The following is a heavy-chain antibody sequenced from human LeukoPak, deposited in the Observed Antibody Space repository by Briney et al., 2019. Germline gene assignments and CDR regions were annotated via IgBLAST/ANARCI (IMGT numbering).Heavy chain of an antibody. J-gene: IGHJ4*02. CDR1: GYTFTGYY. V-gene: IGHV1-2*02. D-gene: IGHD5-18*01. CDR3: ARDQVYSYGQRFDY. Sequence: ASVKVSCKASGYTFTGYYMHWVRQAPGQGLEWMGWINPNSGGTNYAQKFQGRVTMTRDTSISTAYMELSRLRSDDTAVYYCARDQVYSYGQRFDYWGQGTLVTVSS. CDR2: INPNSGGT.